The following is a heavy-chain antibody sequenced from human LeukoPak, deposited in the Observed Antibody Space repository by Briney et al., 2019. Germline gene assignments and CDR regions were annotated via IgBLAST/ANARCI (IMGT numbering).Heavy chain of an antibody. CDR3: ARCPGGYCYYMDV. D-gene: IGHD3-10*01. V-gene: IGHV1-2*02. Sequence: GASVKVSCKASGYTFTGYYMHWVRQAPGQGLEWMGWINPNSGGTNYAQKFQGRVTMTRDTSISTAYMELSRLRSDDTAVYYCARCPGGYCYYMDVWGKGTTVTISS. CDR2: INPNSGGT. J-gene: IGHJ6*03. CDR1: GYTFTGYY.